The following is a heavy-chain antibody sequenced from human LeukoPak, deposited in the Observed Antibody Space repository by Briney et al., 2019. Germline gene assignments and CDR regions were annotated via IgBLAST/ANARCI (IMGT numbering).Heavy chain of an antibody. Sequence: PSETLSLTCTVSGGSISSYYWSWIRQPPGKGLEWIGYIFYSGSTNYNPSLKSRVTISVDTSKNQFSLKLSSVTAADTAVYYCARDRYYYSYGDYSYMDVWGKGTTVTVSS. D-gene: IGHD3-10*01. CDR3: ARDRYYYSYGDYSYMDV. CDR1: GGSISSYY. CDR2: IFYSGST. V-gene: IGHV4-59*01. J-gene: IGHJ6*03.